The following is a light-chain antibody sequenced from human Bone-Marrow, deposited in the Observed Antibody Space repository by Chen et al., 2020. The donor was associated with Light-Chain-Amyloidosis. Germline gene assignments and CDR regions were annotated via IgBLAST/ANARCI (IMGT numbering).Light chain of an antibody. J-gene: IGLJ2*01. Sequence: SYELTQPPSVSVSPGQTARITCSGDDLPTKYAYWYQQKPGQAPVLVIHRDTERPSGISERFSGSSSGTTATLIISGVQAEDEADYHCQSADSSCTYEVIFGGGTKLTVL. CDR1: DLPTKY. V-gene: IGLV3-25*03. CDR3: QSADSSCTYEVI. CDR2: RDT.